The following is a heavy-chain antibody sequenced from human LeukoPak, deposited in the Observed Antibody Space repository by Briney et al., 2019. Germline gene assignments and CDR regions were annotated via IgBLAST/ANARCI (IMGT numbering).Heavy chain of an antibody. Sequence: GASVKVSCKASGYTFTGYYMHWVRQAPGQGLEWMGWINPNSGGTNYAQKFQGRVTMTRDTSISTAYMELSRLRSDDTAVYYCARVRLYCGGGSCYSGWFDPWGQGTLVTVSS. J-gene: IGHJ5*02. CDR2: INPNSGGT. D-gene: IGHD2-15*01. CDR1: GYTFTGYY. CDR3: ARVRLYCGGGSCYSGWFDP. V-gene: IGHV1-2*02.